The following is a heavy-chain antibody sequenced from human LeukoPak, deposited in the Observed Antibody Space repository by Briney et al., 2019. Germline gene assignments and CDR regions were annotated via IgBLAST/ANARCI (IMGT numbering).Heavy chain of an antibody. V-gene: IGHV4-31*03. J-gene: IGHJ3*02. Sequence: SETLSLTCTVSGGSISSGGYYWSWIRQHPGKGLEWIGYIYYSGSTYYNPYLKSRVTISVDTSKNQFSLKLRSVTAADTAVYYCARGLYGAFDIWGQGTMVTVSS. CDR3: ARGLYGAFDI. D-gene: IGHD2-2*02. CDR2: IYYSGST. CDR1: GGSISSGGYY.